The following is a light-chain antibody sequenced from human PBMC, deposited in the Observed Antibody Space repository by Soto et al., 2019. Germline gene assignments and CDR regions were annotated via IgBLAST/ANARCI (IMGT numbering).Light chain of an antibody. V-gene: IGKV3-11*01. CDR1: LTVSDNY. CDR2: GAS. Sequence: EIVLTQSPGTLSLSPVERATLSCRASLTVSDNYLAWYQQKAGQAPRLVIYGASNRATGIPARFSGSGSGTDFTLTISSLEPEDFAVYYCQQRSNWITFGQGTRLEIK. J-gene: IGKJ5*01. CDR3: QQRSNWIT.